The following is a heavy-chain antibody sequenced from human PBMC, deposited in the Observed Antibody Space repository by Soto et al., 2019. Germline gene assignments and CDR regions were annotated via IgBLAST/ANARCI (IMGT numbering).Heavy chain of an antibody. V-gene: IGHV3-21*01. D-gene: IGHD2-2*01. CDR1: GFIFGGYS. CDR2: IAPSSSSI. J-gene: IGHJ4*02. CDR3: ARVRCSTTRCQVPYYLDC. Sequence: GGSLRLSCAASGFIFGGYSMTWVRQTPGKGLEWVSSIAPSSSSIYYADSVKGRFAISRDNTENSLFLQMNSLRADDTAEYYCARVRCSTTRCQVPYYLDCWGQGTLVTVSS.